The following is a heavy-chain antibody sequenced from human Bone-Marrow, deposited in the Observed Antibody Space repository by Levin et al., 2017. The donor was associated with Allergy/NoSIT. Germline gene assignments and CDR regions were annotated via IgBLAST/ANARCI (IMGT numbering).Heavy chain of an antibody. V-gene: IGHV1-24*01. J-gene: IGHJ4*02. Sequence: KHGESLKISCKLSGHTFTDLSIHWVRQAPGKGLEWMGGFDPEEGETTYAQKFQGRVTMTEDTSTDTAYMELSSLRSEDTAVYYCAGLKNDFWGGYAVWVAFDSWGQGTLVTVSS. CDR2: FDPEEGET. CDR1: GHTFTDLS. CDR3: AGLKNDFWGGYAVWVAFDS. D-gene: IGHD3-3*01.